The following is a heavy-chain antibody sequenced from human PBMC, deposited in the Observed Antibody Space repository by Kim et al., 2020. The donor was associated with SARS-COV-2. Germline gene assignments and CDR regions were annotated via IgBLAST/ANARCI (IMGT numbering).Heavy chain of an antibody. D-gene: IGHD3-10*01. CDR2: ISAYNGNT. J-gene: IGHJ4*02. V-gene: IGHV1-18*01. CDR1: GYTFTSYG. CDR3: ARVAGDFGSNEPTY. Sequence: ASVKVSCKASGYTFTSYGISWVRQAPGQGLEWMRWISAYNGNTNYAQKLQGRVTMTTDTSTSTAYMELRSLRSDDTAVYYCARVAGDFGSNEPTYWGQGTLVTVSS.